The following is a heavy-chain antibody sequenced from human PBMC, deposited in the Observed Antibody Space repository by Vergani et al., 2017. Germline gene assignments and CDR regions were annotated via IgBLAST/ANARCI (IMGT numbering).Heavy chain of an antibody. D-gene: IGHD1-1*01. Sequence: EVELVQSGPEMRQPGESLTISCKGSEYSFGNYWNGWVRQMPGKGLEWMGIIYPADSDTRYSPSFQGQVTISADKSISTAFLQWDSLKASDTALYYCARHTTYTDSWGQGTLVTVSS. CDR3: ARHTTYTDS. CDR2: IYPADSDT. V-gene: IGHV5-51*01. J-gene: IGHJ4*02. CDR1: EYSFGNYW.